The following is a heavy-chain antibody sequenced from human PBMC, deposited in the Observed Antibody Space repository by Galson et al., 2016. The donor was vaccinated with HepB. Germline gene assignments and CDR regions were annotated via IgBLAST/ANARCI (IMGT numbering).Heavy chain of an antibody. CDR2: INSDGSST. Sequence: SLRLSCAASGLTFSRFWMHWVRQVPGKGLVWVSHINSDGSSTDYADSVKGRFTISRDNAKNTLYLQMDSLGAEDTAVYYCVTCYYDSGGYSYWGQGTLVTVAS. V-gene: IGHV3-74*01. D-gene: IGHD3-22*01. J-gene: IGHJ4*02. CDR3: VTCYYDSGGYSY. CDR1: GLTFSRFW.